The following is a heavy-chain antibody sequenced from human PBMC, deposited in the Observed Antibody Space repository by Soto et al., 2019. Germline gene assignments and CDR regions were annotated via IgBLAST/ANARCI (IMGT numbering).Heavy chain of an antibody. CDR3: ARAPHIVEGEYFDY. Sequence: SETLSLTCAVSGGSISSGGYSWCWIRQPPGKGLEWIGYIYHSGSTYYNPSLKSRVSISVDRSKDQFSLKLSSVTAADTAVYYCARAPHIVEGEYFDYWGQGTLVTVS. J-gene: IGHJ4*02. D-gene: IGHD2-21*01. V-gene: IGHV4-30-2*01. CDR2: IYHSGST. CDR1: GGSISSGGYS.